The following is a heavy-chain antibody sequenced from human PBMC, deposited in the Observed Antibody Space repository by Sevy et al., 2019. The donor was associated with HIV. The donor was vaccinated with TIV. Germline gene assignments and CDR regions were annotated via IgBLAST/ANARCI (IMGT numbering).Heavy chain of an antibody. V-gene: IGHV1-18*01. J-gene: IGHJ6*03. Sequence: ASVKVSCKASGYTFTSYGISWVRQAPGQGLEWMGWISAYNGNTNYAQKLQGRVTMTTDTSTSTAYMELRSLRSDDTAVYYCARPTFYYGSGSYYNSYYYYMDFWGKGTTVTVSS. CDR1: GYTFTSYG. CDR2: ISAYNGNT. CDR3: ARPTFYYGSGSYYNSYYYYMDF. D-gene: IGHD3-10*01.